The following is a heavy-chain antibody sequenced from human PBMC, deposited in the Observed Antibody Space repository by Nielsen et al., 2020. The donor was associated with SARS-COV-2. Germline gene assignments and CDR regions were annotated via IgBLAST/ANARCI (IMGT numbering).Heavy chain of an antibody. V-gene: IGHV3-74*01. CDR2: INSDGSRT. CDR3: VRVRDDDYYYDTGPFDY. Sequence: GESLKISCAASGFTFGDYAVMWVRQAPGKGLAWVAHINSDGSRTTYADSVKGRFTISRDNTENTLYLQMNSLRADDTAVYYCVRVRDDDYYYDTGPFDYWGQGTLVTVSS. D-gene: IGHD3-22*01. CDR1: GFTFGDYA. J-gene: IGHJ4*02.